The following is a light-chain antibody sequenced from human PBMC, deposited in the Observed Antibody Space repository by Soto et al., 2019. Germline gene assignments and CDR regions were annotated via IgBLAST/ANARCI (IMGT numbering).Light chain of an antibody. CDR3: SSHTSGSTRV. J-gene: IGLJ1*01. CDR2: EVT. CDR1: RRDVGGYDY. Sequence: ALTQPASVSGSPGQSIAISCTGTRRDVGGYDYVSWYQQQPDKAPKLMIYEVTQRPSGVSNRFSGSKSGNTASLTISVLQAEDEADYYCSSHTSGSTRVFGTGTKVTVL. V-gene: IGLV2-14*01.